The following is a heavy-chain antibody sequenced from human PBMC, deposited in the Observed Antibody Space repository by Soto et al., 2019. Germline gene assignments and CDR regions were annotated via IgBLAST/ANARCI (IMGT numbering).Heavy chain of an antibody. CDR1: GGSISSSSYY. CDR3: ARLLAAEKGYCSGGSCSLIDY. J-gene: IGHJ4*02. V-gene: IGHV4-39*01. Sequence: SETLSLTCTVSGGSISSSSYYWGWIRQPPGKGLEWIGSIYYSGSTYYNPSLKSRVTISVDTSKNQFSLKLSSVTAADTAVYYCARLLAAEKGYCSGGSCSLIDYWGQGTLVTASS. D-gene: IGHD2-15*01. CDR2: IYYSGST.